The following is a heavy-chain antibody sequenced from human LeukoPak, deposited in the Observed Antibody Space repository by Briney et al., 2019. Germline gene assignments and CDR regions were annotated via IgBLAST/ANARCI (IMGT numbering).Heavy chain of an antibody. V-gene: IGHV3-48*04. Sequence: GGSLRLSCAASGFTFSSYSMNWVRQAPGKGLEWVSFISSSSSTIYYADSVKGRFTISRDNAKNSLYLQMNSLRAEDTAVYYCATSNIAAAGNWFDPWGQGTLVTVSS. CDR2: ISSSSSTI. CDR1: GFTFSSYS. J-gene: IGHJ5*02. CDR3: ATSNIAAAGNWFDP. D-gene: IGHD6-13*01.